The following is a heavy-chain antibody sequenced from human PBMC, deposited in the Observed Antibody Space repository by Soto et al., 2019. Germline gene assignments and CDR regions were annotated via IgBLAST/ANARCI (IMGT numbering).Heavy chain of an antibody. CDR1: GDTLSELY. CDR3: VIHYNWNYMSFDY. D-gene: IGHD1-7*01. J-gene: IGHJ4*02. CDR2: FDPQQGKT. V-gene: IGHV1-24*01. Sequence: ASVKVSCKISGDTLSELYVHWVRQASGEGLEWMGGFDPQQGKTVFAQKFQGRLTLTEDTSTETAYMELSRLRSDDTALCYCVIHYNWNYMSFDYWGQGTLVTVSS.